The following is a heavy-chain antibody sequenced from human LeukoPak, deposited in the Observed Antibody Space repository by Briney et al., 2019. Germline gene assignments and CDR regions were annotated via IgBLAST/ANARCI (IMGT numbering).Heavy chain of an antibody. D-gene: IGHD5-18*01. J-gene: IGHJ4*02. Sequence: ASVKVSCKASGYTFTGYYMHWVRQAPGQGLEWMGWINPNSGGTNYAQKFQGRVTMTRDTSISTAYMELGRLRSDDTAVYYCAREYSYSYYFDYWGQGTLVTVSS. CDR2: INPNSGGT. CDR1: GYTFTGYY. V-gene: IGHV1-2*02. CDR3: AREYSYSYYFDY.